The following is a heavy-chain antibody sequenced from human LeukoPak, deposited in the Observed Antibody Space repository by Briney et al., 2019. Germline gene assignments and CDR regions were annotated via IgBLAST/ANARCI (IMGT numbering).Heavy chain of an antibody. CDR2: IIPIFGTA. Sequence: SVKVSCKASGGTFSSYAISWVRQAPGQGLEWMGGIIPIFGTANYAQKFQGRVTITADESTSTAYMELSSLRSEDTAVYYCARGQSPPETYYYYYMDVWGKGTTVTVSS. CDR1: GGTFSSYA. CDR3: ARGQSPPETYYYYYMDV. J-gene: IGHJ6*03. V-gene: IGHV1-69*13. D-gene: IGHD1-14*01.